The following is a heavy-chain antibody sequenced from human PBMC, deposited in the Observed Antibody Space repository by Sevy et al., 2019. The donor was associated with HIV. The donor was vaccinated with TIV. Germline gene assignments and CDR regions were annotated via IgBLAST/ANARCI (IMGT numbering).Heavy chain of an antibody. D-gene: IGHD5-18*01. CDR3: ARNSAHYYYGVDV. CDR2: HYYSGST. CDR1: GDSITNYY. V-gene: IGHV4-59*01. Sequence: TESLSLICTVSGDSITNYYWSWIRQPPGKGLQWIGYHYYSGSTNYNPSLKSRVTISVDTSKNQISLKLSSVSATDTAVYYCARNSAHYYYGVDVWGPGTPVIVSS. J-gene: IGHJ6*02.